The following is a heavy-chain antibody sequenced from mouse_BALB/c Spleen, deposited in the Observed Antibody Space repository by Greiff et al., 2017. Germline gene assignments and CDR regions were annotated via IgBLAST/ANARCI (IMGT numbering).Heavy chain of an antibody. J-gene: IGHJ2*01. CDR3: ARHLYYRYDVGY. V-gene: IGHV1-7*01. D-gene: IGHD2-14*01. Sequence: VKLQQSGAELAKPGASVKMSCKASGYTFTSYWMHWVKQRPGQGLEWIGYINPSTGYTEYNQKFKDKATLTADKSSSTAYMQLSSLTSEDSAVYYCARHLYYRYDVGYWGQGTTLTVSS. CDR2: INPSTGYT. CDR1: GYTFTSYW.